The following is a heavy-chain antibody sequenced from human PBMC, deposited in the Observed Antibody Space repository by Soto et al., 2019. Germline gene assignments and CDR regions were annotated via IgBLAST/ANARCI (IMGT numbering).Heavy chain of an antibody. CDR1: GIMSSGYG. D-gene: IGHD6-25*01. J-gene: IGHJ4*02. V-gene: IGHV1-69*09. CDR2: INPILDST. CDR3: ATMKRARLDS. Sequence: QEQVVQSGPAMKEPGSSVKVSCRASGIMSSGYGFSWVRQAPGQGLEWVGMINPILDSTHFAQNLQGRVSLSVDKSTDTAYLKVTSLRLEDTAIYFCATMKRARLDSWGRGTVVTVSS.